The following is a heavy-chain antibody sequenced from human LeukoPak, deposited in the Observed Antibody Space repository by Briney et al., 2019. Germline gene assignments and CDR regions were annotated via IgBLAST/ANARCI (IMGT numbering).Heavy chain of an antibody. CDR2: ISAYNGNT. V-gene: IGHV1-18*01. J-gene: IGHJ6*02. Sequence: ASVKVSCKASGYTFTSYGISWVRQAPGQGLEWMGWISAYNGNTNYAQKLQGRVTMTRNTSISTAYMELSSLRSEDTAVYYCARVLAGFWYYYYYGMDVWGQGTTVTVSS. CDR1: GYTFTSYG. D-gene: IGHD3-3*01. CDR3: ARVLAGFWYYYYYGMDV.